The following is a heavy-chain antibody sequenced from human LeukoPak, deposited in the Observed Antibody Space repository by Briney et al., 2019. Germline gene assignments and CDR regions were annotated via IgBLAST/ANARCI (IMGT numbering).Heavy chain of an antibody. CDR2: ISSSSSSSYI. Sequence: PGGSLRLSCTASTFSFSAYSMNWVRQAPGKGLEWVSTISSSSSSSYIYYADSVKGRFTISRDNSKNTLYLQMNSLRAEDTAVYYCARGGFDYWGQGTLVTVSS. CDR1: TFSFSAYS. V-gene: IGHV3-21*04. CDR3: ARGGFDY. J-gene: IGHJ4*02.